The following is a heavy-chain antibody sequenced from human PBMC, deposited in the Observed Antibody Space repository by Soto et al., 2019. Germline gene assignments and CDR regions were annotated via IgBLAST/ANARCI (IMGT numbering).Heavy chain of an antibody. CDR2: MNPNSGNT. CDR3: ARDRLTGASYYDILTGSASTDY. D-gene: IGHD3-9*01. Sequence: ASVKVSCKASGYTFTSYDSNWVRQATGQGLEWMGWMNPNSGNTGYAQKFQGRVTMTRNTSISTAYMEMSSLRSEDTAVYYCARDRLTGASYYDILTGSASTDYWGQGTLVTVSS. J-gene: IGHJ4*02. CDR1: GYTFTSYD. V-gene: IGHV1-8*01.